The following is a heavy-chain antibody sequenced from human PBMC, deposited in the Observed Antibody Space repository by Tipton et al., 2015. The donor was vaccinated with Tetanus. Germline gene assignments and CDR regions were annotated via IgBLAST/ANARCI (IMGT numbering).Heavy chain of an antibody. D-gene: IGHD2-15*01. J-gene: IGHJ4*02. Sequence: CAASGFIFSSYGIHWVRQAPGKGLEWLAVSWYDGTDKYYADSVKGRFTISRDNSKNTLYLQMNGLRAEDTALYYCAREADCSGGSCFSGDFDTWGQGTQVTVSS. V-gene: IGHV3-33*01. CDR3: AREADCSGGSCFSGDFDT. CDR2: SWYDGTDK. CDR1: GFIFSSYG.